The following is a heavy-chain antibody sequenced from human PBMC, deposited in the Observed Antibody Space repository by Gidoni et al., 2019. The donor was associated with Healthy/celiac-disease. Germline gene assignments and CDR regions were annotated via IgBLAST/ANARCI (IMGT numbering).Heavy chain of an antibody. D-gene: IGHD6-13*01. J-gene: IGHJ6*02. Sequence: EVQLVESGGGLVQPGGSLRLSCAAYGFTLSSYWMSWVRQAPGKGLEWVANIKQDGSEKYYVDSVKGRFTISRDNAKNSLYLQMNSLRAEDTAVYYCAGSIAAAGTYYYYGMDVWGQGTTVTVSS. CDR3: AGSIAAAGTYYYYGMDV. V-gene: IGHV3-7*01. CDR2: IKQDGSEK. CDR1: GFTLSSYW.